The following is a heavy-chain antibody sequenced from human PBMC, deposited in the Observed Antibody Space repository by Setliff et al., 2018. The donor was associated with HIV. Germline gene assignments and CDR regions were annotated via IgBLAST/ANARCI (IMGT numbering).Heavy chain of an antibody. CDR3: ARYVAYDEDDFDI. Sequence: SETLSLTCTVSGGSISSDSYYWGWIRQPPGKGLEWIGSINYSGSTKYNPSLKSRVTMSVDTSKNQFSLKLNSVTAADTAVYYCARYVAYDEDDFDIWGQGTMVTVSS. V-gene: IGHV4-39*07. D-gene: IGHD3-16*01. J-gene: IGHJ3*02. CDR1: GGSISSDSYY. CDR2: INYSGST.